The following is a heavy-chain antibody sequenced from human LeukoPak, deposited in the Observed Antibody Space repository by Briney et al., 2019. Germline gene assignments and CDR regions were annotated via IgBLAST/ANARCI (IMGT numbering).Heavy chain of an antibody. CDR3: ASLRGLAWFDP. D-gene: IGHD5-24*01. Sequence: SETLSLTCAVSGGSISSSNWWGWVRQPPGEGLEWIGEIYDSGSTNYNPSLKSRVTISVDKSKNQFSLKLSSVTAADTAVYYCASLRGLAWFDPWGQGTLVTVSS. V-gene: IGHV4-4*02. J-gene: IGHJ5*02. CDR2: IYDSGST. CDR1: GGSISSSNW.